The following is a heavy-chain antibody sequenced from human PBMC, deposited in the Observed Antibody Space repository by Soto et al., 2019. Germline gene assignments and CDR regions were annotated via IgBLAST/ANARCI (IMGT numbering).Heavy chain of an antibody. Sequence: ASVKVSCKASGYTFTSYGIRWARQAPGQGLEWMGWISAYNGNTNYAQKLQGRVTMTTDTSTSTAYMELRSLRSDDTAVYYCARDPVSTVGPHYFDYWGQGSLVTVSS. J-gene: IGHJ4*02. CDR3: ARDPVSTVGPHYFDY. D-gene: IGHD3-9*01. V-gene: IGHV1-18*01. CDR1: GYTFTSYG. CDR2: ISAYNGNT.